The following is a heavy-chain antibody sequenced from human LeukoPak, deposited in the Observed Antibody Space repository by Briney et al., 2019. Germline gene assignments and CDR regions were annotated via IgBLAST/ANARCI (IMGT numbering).Heavy chain of an antibody. CDR3: ARGVTYDSYYYYYYMDV. D-gene: IGHD3-3*01. CDR1: GGTFSSYA. J-gene: IGHJ6*03. Sequence: ASVKVSCKASGGTFSSYAISWVRQAPGQGLEWMGWMNPNSGNTGYAQKFQGRVTMTRNTSISTAYMELSSLRSEDTAVYYCARGVTYDSYYYYYYMDVWGKGTTVTISS. CDR2: MNPNSGNT. V-gene: IGHV1-8*02.